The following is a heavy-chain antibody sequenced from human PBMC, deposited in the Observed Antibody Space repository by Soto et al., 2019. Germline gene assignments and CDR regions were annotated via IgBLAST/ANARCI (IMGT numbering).Heavy chain of an antibody. J-gene: IGHJ4*02. CDR1: GGTFSSYT. Sequence: QVQLVQSGAEVKKPGSSVKVSCKASGGTFSSYTISWVRQAPGQGLEWMGRIIPILGIANYAQKFQGSVTITADKSTSTAYMELSSLRSEETAVYYCARKEYYYGSGAFFDNWGQGTLVTVSS. CDR3: ARKEYYYGSGAFFDN. V-gene: IGHV1-69*02. D-gene: IGHD3-10*01. CDR2: IIPILGIA.